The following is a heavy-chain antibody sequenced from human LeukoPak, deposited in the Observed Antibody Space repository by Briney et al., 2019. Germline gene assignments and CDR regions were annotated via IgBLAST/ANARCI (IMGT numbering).Heavy chain of an antibody. D-gene: IGHD2-21*01. Sequence: GGSLRLSCAASGFTFSSYGMHWVRQAPGKGLEWVAVISYDGSNKYYADSVKGRFTISRDNSKNTLYLQMNSLRAEDTAVYYCAKDKAYSYFDYWGQGTLVTVSS. CDR3: AKDKAYSYFDY. V-gene: IGHV3-30*18. CDR1: GFTFSSYG. CDR2: ISYDGSNK. J-gene: IGHJ4*02.